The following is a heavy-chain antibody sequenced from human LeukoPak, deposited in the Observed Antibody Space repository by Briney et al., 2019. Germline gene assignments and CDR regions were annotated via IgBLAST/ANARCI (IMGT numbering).Heavy chain of an antibody. CDR3: ARAHKLWFGELYFFDY. CDR2: IRYDGSNK. D-gene: IGHD3-10*01. CDR1: GFTFSSYG. V-gene: IGHV3-30*02. J-gene: IGHJ4*02. Sequence: GGSLRLSCAASGFTFSSYGMHWVRQAPGKGLEWVAFIRYDGSNKYYADSVKGRFTISRDNSKNTLYLQMNSLRAEDTAVYYCARAHKLWFGELYFFDYWGQGTLVTVSS.